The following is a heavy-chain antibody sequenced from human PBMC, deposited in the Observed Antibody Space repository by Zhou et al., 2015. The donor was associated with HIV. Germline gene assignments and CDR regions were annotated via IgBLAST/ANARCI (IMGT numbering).Heavy chain of an antibody. J-gene: IGHJ4*02. CDR1: GGTFSSYA. CDR2: IIPIFGTA. D-gene: IGHD3-22*01. Sequence: QVQLVQSGAEVKKPGSSVKVSCKASGGTFSSYAISWVRQAPGQGLEWMGGIIPIFGTANYAQKFQGRVTITADESTSTAYMELSSLRSEDTAVYYCASGQDYYDSSGPIQLDYWGQGTLVTVSS. CDR3: ASGQDYYDSSGPIQLDY. V-gene: IGHV1-69*01.